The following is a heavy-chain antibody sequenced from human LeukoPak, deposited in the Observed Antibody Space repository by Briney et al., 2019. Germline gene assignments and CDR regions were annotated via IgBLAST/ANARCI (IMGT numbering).Heavy chain of an antibody. J-gene: IGHJ4*02. Sequence: GFPLRLSCAASGFTFSSYAMSGVRQAPGKGLEGVAAISGSGGSTYYADAVKGRFTISRDNSKNTLYLQMNSLRAEDTAVYYCAKSRDSSSSYFDYWGQGTLVTVSS. CDR3: AKSRDSSSSYFDY. CDR2: ISGSGGST. D-gene: IGHD6-6*01. V-gene: IGHV3-23*01. CDR1: GFTFSSYA.